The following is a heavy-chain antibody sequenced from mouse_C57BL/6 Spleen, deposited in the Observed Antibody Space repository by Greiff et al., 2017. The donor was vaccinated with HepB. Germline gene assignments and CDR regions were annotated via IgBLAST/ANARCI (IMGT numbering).Heavy chain of an antibody. D-gene: IGHD2-4*01. J-gene: IGHJ3*01. CDR2: MWSGGST. Sequence: QVQLQQSGPGLVQPSQSLSITCTVSGFSLTSYGVHWVRQSPGKGLEWLGVMWSGGSTDYNAAFISRLSISKDNSKSQVFFKMNSLQADDTAIYYCARSDYDAWFAYWGQGTLVTVSA. CDR1: GFSLTSYG. V-gene: IGHV2-2*01. CDR3: ARSDYDAWFAY.